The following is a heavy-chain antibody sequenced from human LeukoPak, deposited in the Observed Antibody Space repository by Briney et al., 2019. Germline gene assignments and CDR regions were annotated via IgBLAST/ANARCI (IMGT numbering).Heavy chain of an antibody. Sequence: ASVKVSCKASGYTFTSYYIHWVRQAPGQGLEWMGWINPNSGGTNYAQKFRGRVTMTRDTSISTAYMELSRLRSDDTAVYYCARVPETYYDYVWGSSLFDYWGQGTLVTVSS. CDR3: ARVPETYYDYVWGSSLFDY. V-gene: IGHV1-2*02. D-gene: IGHD3-16*01. CDR1: GYTFTSYY. J-gene: IGHJ4*02. CDR2: INPNSGGT.